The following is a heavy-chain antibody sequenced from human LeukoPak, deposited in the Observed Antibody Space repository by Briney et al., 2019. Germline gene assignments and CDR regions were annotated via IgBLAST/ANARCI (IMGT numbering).Heavy chain of an antibody. CDR1: GFTFSSYA. D-gene: IGHD2-8*01. V-gene: IGHV3-23*01. CDR3: AKGDIVLMVYAALDY. CDR2: ISGSGGST. J-gene: IGHJ4*02. Sequence: TGGSLRLSCAASGFTFSSYAMSWVRQAPGKGLEWVSAISGSGGSTYYADSVKGRFTISRDNSKNTLYLQMNSLRAEDTAVYYCAKGDIVLMVYAALDYWGQGTLVTVSS.